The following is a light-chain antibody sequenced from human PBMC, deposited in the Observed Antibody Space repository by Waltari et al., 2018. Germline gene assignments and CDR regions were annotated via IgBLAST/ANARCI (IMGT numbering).Light chain of an antibody. V-gene: IGLV2-14*01. CDR2: EVS. CDR3: SSYTSSSTQYVV. CDR1: SRDVGGDNY. J-gene: IGLJ2*01. Sequence: QSALTQPASVSGSPGQSITISCTGTSRDVGGDNYVSWDQQHPGKAPKLMIYEVSNRPSGVSNRFSCSKSGNTASLTISGLQAEDEADYYCSSYTSSSTQYVVFGGGTKLTVL.